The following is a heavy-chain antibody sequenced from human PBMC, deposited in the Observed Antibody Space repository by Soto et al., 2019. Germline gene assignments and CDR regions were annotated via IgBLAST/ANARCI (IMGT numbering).Heavy chain of an antibody. CDR3: ASPFTYYNILTAPPPGGDALDI. V-gene: IGHV1-69*13. Sequence: ASVKVSCKASGGTFSSYAISWVRQAPGQGLEWMGGIIPIFGTANYAQKIQGRVTITADESTSTAYMELSSLRSEDTAVYYCASPFTYYNILTAPPPGGDALDIWGQGKMFTV. CDR1: GGTFSSYA. D-gene: IGHD3-9*01. CDR2: IIPIFGTA. J-gene: IGHJ3*02.